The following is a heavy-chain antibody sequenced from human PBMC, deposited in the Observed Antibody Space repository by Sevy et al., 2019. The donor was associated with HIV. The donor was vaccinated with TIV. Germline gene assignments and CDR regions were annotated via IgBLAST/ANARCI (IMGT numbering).Heavy chain of an antibody. D-gene: IGHD7-27*01. CDR3: ARASGLGANFLDY. CDR1: GFTFSSYH. CDR2: INTSGTVR. J-gene: IGHJ4*02. Sequence: GGSLRLSCAASGFTFSSYHMVWVRQAPGRGLGWVSYINTSGTVRFYADSVEGRFTISRDNAKNSLWLQMNSLRDGDTAVYVCARASGLGANFLDYWGQGTLVTVSS. V-gene: IGHV3-48*02.